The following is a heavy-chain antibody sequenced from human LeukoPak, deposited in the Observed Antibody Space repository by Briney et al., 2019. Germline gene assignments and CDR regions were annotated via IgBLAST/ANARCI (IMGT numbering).Heavy chain of an antibody. V-gene: IGHV1-69*05. CDR1: GGTFSSNA. D-gene: IGHD5-18*01. Sequence: ASVKVSCKASGGTFSSNAISWVRQAPGQGLEWMGRIIPIFGTTKYAQKFQGRVTITTDETTSTAYMELSSLRSEDTAVYYCARDWDVDTAMVASWFDPWGQGILVTVSS. CDR2: IIPIFGTT. CDR3: ARDWDVDTAMVASWFDP. J-gene: IGHJ5*02.